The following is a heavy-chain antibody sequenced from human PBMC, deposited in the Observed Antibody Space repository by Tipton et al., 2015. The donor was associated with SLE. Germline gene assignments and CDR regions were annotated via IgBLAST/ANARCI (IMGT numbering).Heavy chain of an antibody. CDR2: IYHSGST. CDR3: ARSQVEGGSGDDRDAFDI. J-gene: IGHJ3*02. Sequence: TLSLTCAVSGYSISSGYYWGWIRQPPGKGLEWIGCIYHSGSTYYNPSLKGRVTTSVDRATNQLSLKLSAVTAADTAVDYCARSQVEGGSGDDRDAFDIWGQGTMVTVSS. V-gene: IGHV4-38-2*01. D-gene: IGHD5-12*01. CDR1: GYSISSGYY.